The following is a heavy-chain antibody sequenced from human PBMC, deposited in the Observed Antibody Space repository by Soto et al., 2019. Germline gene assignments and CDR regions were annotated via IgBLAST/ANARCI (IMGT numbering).Heavy chain of an antibody. CDR3: ARGCGSSSWYYYYYGMDV. Sequence: ASVKVSCKASGYTFTGYYMHWVRQAPGQGLEWMGWINPNSGGTNYAQKFQGWVTMTRDTSISTAYMELSRLRSDDTAVYYCARGCGSSSWYYYYYGMDVWGQGTTVTVSS. J-gene: IGHJ6*02. CDR2: INPNSGGT. D-gene: IGHD6-13*01. V-gene: IGHV1-2*04. CDR1: GYTFTGYY.